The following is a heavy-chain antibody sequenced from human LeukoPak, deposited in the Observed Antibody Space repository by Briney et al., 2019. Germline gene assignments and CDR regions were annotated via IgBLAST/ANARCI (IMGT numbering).Heavy chain of an antibody. D-gene: IGHD6-13*01. CDR3: ARYHGSNSWYWYFDY. CDR2: IYYSGST. J-gene: IGHJ4*02. Sequence: SQTLSLTCTVSGGSISSGDYYWSWIRQPPGKGLEWIGYIYYSGSTYYNPSLKSRVTISVDTSKNQFSLKLSSVTAADTAVYYCARYHGSNSWYWYFDYWGQGTLVTVSS. V-gene: IGHV4-30-4*01. CDR1: GGSISSGDYY.